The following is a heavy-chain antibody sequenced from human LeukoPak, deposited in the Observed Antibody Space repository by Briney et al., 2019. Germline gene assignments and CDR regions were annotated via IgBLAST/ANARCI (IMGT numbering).Heavy chain of an antibody. CDR1: GDSIIINDHY. CDR2: IHYTGTA. V-gene: IGHV4-39*07. Sequence: PSETLSLTCTVSGDSIIINDHYWAWIRQPPGEGLEWIGSIHYTGTAYYNPSLKSRVTISVDTSKNQFSLKLSSVTAADTAVYYCARPNCSGGSCYTSYFDYWGQGTLVTVSS. CDR3: ARPNCSGGSCYTSYFDY. D-gene: IGHD2-15*01. J-gene: IGHJ4*02.